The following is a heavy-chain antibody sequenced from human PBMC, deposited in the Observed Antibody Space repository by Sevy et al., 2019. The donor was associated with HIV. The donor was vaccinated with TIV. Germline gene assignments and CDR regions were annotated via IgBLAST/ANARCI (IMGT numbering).Heavy chain of an antibody. CDR2: INPNSGGT. CDR3: ARDAGYSSGWYSRDFDY. Sequence: ASVKVSCKASGYTFTGYYMHWVRQAPGQGLEWMGWINPNSGGTNYAQKFQGRVTMTRDTSISTAYMELSRLRSDNTAVYYCARDAGYSSGWYSRDFDYWGQRTLVTVSS. CDR1: GYTFTGYY. J-gene: IGHJ4*02. D-gene: IGHD6-19*01. V-gene: IGHV1-2*02.